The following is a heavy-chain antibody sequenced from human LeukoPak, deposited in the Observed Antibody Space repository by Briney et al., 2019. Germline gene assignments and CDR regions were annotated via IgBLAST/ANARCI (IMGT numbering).Heavy chain of an antibody. D-gene: IGHD6-13*01. J-gene: IGHJ4*02. CDR2: INPNSGGT. Sequence: ASVKVSCKASGYTFTGYYMHWVRQAPGQGLEWMGWINPNSGGTNYAQKFQGRVTMTTDTSTSTAYMELRSLRSDDTAVYYCARESPYSSSWYGIDYWGQGTLVTVSS. CDR1: GYTFTGYY. CDR3: ARESPYSSSWYGIDY. V-gene: IGHV1-2*02.